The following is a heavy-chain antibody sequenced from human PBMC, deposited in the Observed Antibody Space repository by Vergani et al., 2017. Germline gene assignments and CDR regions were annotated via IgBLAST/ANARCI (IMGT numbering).Heavy chain of an antibody. Sequence: QVKLQESGPGLVKPSETLSLTCTVSGASVNSYYWSWIRQPPGKGLEWMGYVSFRGDTLYDPSVKGRMTISLNRSSNQFSLYLTSVTAADTAVYYCARSRSYDGAGSPDYCGQGTLVTVSS. CDR2: VSFRGDT. CDR1: GASVNSYY. CDR3: ARSRSYDGAGSPDY. V-gene: IGHV4-59*02. J-gene: IGHJ4*02. D-gene: IGHD3-10*01.